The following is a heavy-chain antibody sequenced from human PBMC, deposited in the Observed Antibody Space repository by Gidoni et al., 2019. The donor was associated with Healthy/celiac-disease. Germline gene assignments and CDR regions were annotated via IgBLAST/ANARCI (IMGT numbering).Heavy chain of an antibody. Sequence: QVQLVESGGGVVQPGGSLRLSCAPSGFTSRSYAMHWVRQAPGKGLEWVAVISYDGSNKYYADSVKGRFTISRDNSKNTLYLQMNSLRAEDTAVYYCAREFRYSSSWCFDYWGQGTLVTVSS. J-gene: IGHJ4*02. CDR2: ISYDGSNK. V-gene: IGHV3-30-3*01. CDR1: GFTSRSYA. D-gene: IGHD6-13*01. CDR3: AREFRYSSSWCFDY.